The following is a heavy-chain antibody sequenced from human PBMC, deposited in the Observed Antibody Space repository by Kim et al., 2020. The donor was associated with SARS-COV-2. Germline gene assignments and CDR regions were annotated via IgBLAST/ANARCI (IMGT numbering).Heavy chain of an antibody. J-gene: IGHJ4*02. CDR1: GFTFSSYG. V-gene: IGHV3-30*18. D-gene: IGHD2-15*01. CDR3: ANHCSGGSCYSV. Sequence: GGSLRLSCAASGFTFSSYGMHWVRQAPGKGLEWVAVISYDGSNKYYADSVKGRFTISRDNSKNTLYLQMNSLRAEDTAVYYCANHCSGGSCYSVWGQGTLVTVSS. CDR2: ISYDGSNK.